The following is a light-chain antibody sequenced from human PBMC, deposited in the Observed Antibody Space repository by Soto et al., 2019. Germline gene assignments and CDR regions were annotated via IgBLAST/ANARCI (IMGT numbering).Light chain of an antibody. Sequence: DLQMTQSPSSLSASFGDRVTITCRASQGIGVYLAWVQQKPGNAPKLLNYAASTKQSGDPSRFSGSGSRTDFTLTISGLQPEDVATYYCQKYNSAPLTFGGGTKVEIK. CDR2: AAS. J-gene: IGKJ4*01. CDR1: QGIGVY. V-gene: IGKV1-27*01. CDR3: QKYNSAPLT.